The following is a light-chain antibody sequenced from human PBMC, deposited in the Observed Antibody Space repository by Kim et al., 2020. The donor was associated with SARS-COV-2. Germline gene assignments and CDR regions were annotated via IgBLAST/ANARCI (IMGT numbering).Light chain of an antibody. CDR2: WAS. J-gene: IGKJ1*01. Sequence: AIINCKSSQSVFYISNNKNCLAGYQQKPGQPPKLLIYWASTRESGVPDRFSGSGSGTDFSLTISSLQTEDVAVYYCQQYYLTPLTFGQGTKVDIK. CDR1: QSVFYISNNKNC. V-gene: IGKV4-1*01. CDR3: QQYYLTPLT.